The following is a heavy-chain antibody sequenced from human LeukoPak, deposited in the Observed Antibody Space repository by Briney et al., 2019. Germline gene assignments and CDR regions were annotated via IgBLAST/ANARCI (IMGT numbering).Heavy chain of an antibody. J-gene: IGHJ4*02. CDR2: ISYDGSIN. V-gene: IGHV3-30-3*01. CDR3: TRAVVVSSCFDY. D-gene: IGHD3-22*01. Sequence: GGSLRLSCAASGFTFSNYAIHWVRQTPGKGLEWVAVISYDGSINFYAATVNGRFTFSSDYSENTLCLQRSSLRAEDTAVYYCTRAVVVSSCFDYWGQGTLVTVS. CDR1: GFTFSNYA.